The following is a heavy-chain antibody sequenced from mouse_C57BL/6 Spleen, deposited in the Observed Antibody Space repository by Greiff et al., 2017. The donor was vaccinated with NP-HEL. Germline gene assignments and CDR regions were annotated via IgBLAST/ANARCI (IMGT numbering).Heavy chain of an antibody. CDR2: ISDGGSYT. CDR1: GFTFSSYA. D-gene: IGHD2-4*01. CDR3: ARVDYGRVDY. V-gene: IGHV5-4*01. J-gene: IGHJ2*01. Sequence: EVQLVESGGGLVKPGGSLKLSCAASGFTFSSYAMSWVRQTPEKRLEWVATISDGGSYTYYPDNVKGRFTISRDNAKNNLYLQMSHLKSEDTAMYYCARVDYGRVDYWGQGTTLTVSS.